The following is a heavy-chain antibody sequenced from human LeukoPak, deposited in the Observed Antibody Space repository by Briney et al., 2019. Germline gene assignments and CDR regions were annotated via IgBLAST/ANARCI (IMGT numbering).Heavy chain of an antibody. CDR1: GYTFTSYD. J-gene: IGHJ3*02. V-gene: IGHV1-8*03. CDR2: MNPNSGNT. Sequence: SVKVSCKASGYTFTSYDINWVRQATAQGLEWMGWMNPNSGNTGYAQKFQGRVTITRNTSISTAYMELSSLRSEDTAVYYCARVNIVGATTAFDIWGQGRMVTVSS. CDR3: ARVNIVGATTAFDI. D-gene: IGHD1-26*01.